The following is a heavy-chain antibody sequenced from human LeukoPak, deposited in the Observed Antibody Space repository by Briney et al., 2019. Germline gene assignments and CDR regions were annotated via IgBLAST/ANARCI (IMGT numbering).Heavy chain of an antibody. CDR1: GFTFRSYA. J-gene: IGHJ3*02. D-gene: IGHD6-19*01. CDR3: AKDLGIAVAGTWGAFDI. V-gene: IGHV3-23*01. CDR2: TSGSGGST. Sequence: GGSLRLSCVPSGFTFRSYAMSWVRQAPGKGLEWVPATSGSGGSTHYADSVKGRFTISRDNSKNTLYLQMNSLRAEDTAVYYCAKDLGIAVAGTWGAFDIWGQGTMVTVSS.